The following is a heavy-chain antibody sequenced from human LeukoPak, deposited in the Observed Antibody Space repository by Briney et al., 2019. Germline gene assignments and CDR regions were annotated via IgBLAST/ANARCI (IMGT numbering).Heavy chain of an antibody. V-gene: IGHV1-18*01. CDR1: GYTFTSYG. CDR3: ARANLPSTYYDFWSGFLEFDY. Sequence: ASVKVSCKASGYTFTSYGISWVRQAPGQGLEWMGWISAYNGNTNYAQKLQGRVTMTTDTSTSTAYMELRSLRSDDTAVYYCARANLPSTYYDFWSGFLEFDYWGQGTLVTVSS. CDR2: ISAYNGNT. D-gene: IGHD3-3*01. J-gene: IGHJ4*02.